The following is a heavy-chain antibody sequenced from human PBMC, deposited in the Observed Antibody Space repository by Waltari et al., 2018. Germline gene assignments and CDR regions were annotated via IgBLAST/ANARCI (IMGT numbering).Heavy chain of an antibody. Sequence: QLQLQESGPGLVKPSETLSLTCTVSGGPKPSNRPYRGCIRQPPGQGLEWIGTISYTGATYSSPSLKSRVTISRDTSKNQLSLTLGSVTAADTALYYCATYIGASVGTAAFDVWGQGTMVTVSS. CDR3: ATYIGASVGTAAFDV. D-gene: IGHD5-12*01. J-gene: IGHJ3*01. V-gene: IGHV4-39*01. CDR1: GGPKPSNRPY. CDR2: ISYTGAT.